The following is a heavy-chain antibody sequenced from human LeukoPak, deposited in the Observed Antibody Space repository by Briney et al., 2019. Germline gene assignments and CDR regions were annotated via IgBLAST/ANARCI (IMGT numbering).Heavy chain of an antibody. CDR3: ARAYFYGSGSYYSFDY. CDR1: GDSITDYF. J-gene: IGHJ4*02. Sequence: PSDTLSLTCTVSGDSITDYFWSWIRQPAGKGLQWIGRMHPSGDTDYSPSLKSRVTLSIDTSKNQFSLKLSSVTAADTAVYYCARAYFYGSGSYYSFDYWGQGTLVTVSS. V-gene: IGHV4-4*07. CDR2: MHPSGDT. D-gene: IGHD3-10*01.